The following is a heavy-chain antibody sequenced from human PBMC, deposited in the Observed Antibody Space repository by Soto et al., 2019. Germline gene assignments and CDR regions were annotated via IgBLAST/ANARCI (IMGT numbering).Heavy chain of an antibody. D-gene: IGHD4-17*01. V-gene: IGHV3-30*18. J-gene: IGHJ4*02. Sequence: QVQLVESGGGVVQPETSLRLSCAASGFTFSRNGMHWVRQAPGKGLEWVAVISYDGSNKYYADSVKGRFTISRDNSKNTLYLQMNRLRADDKAVYYCAKRIENRSPYGADYFDYWGQGTLVTVSS. CDR3: AKRIENRSPYGADYFDY. CDR2: ISYDGSNK. CDR1: GFTFSRNG.